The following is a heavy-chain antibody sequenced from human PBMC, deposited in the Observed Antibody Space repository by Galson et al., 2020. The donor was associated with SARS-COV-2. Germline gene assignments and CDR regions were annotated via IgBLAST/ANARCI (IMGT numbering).Heavy chain of an antibody. CDR2: IYPGDSDT. CDR1: GYSFTSYW. V-gene: IGHV5-51*07. CDR3: ARQRGYSYGSGAFDI. Sequence: GEYLKISCKGSGYSFTSYWIGWVHQMPGKGLEWMGIIYPGDSDTRYSPSFQGQVTISADKSISTAYLQWSSLKASDTAMYYCARQRGYSYGSGAFDIWGQGTMVTVSS. D-gene: IGHD5-18*01. J-gene: IGHJ3*02.